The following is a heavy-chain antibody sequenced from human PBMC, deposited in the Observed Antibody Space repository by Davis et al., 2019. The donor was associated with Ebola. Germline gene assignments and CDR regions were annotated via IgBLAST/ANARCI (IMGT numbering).Heavy chain of an antibody. CDR1: GGSISSGGYY. CDR2: IYYSGST. V-gene: IGHV4-31*03. J-gene: IGHJ6*03. Sequence: PSETLSLTCTVSGGSISSGGYYWSWIRQHPGKGLEWIGYIYYSGSTYYNPSLKSRVTISVDTSKNQFSLKLSSVTAADTAVYYCARDRAFYYYYMDVWGKGTTVTVSS. CDR3: ARDRAFYYYYMDV.